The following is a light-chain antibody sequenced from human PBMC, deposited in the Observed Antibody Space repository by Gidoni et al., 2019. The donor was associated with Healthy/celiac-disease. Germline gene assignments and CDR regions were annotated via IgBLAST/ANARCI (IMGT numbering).Light chain of an antibody. CDR3: QAWDSSTAV. CDR2: QDS. CDR1: KLGDKY. Sequence: SYELTQPPPRSASPGQTASITCSADKLGDKYACWYQQKPGQSPVLVIYQDSKRPSGIPERFSGSNSGNTATLTISGTQAMDEADYYCQAWDSSTAVFGTGTKVTVL. J-gene: IGLJ1*01. V-gene: IGLV3-1*01.